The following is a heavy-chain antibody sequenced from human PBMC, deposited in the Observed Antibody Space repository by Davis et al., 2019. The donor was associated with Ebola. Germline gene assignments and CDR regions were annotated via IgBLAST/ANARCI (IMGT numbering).Heavy chain of an antibody. V-gene: IGHV1-69*13. CDR2: IIPIFGTA. CDR1: GGTFSSYA. J-gene: IGHJ6*02. Sequence: SVKVSCKASGGTFSSYAISWVRQAPGQGLEWMGGIIPIFGTANYAQKFQGRVTITADESTSTAYMELSSLRSEDTAVYYCARDHPIGNYYYYYGMDVWGQGTTVTVSS. CDR3: ARDHPIGNYYYYYGMDV. D-gene: IGHD1-26*01.